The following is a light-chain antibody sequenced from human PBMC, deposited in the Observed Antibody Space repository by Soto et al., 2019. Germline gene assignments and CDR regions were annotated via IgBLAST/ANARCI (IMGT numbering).Light chain of an antibody. J-gene: IGLJ1*01. CDR1: KNDIGVYDF. CDR3: SSYTSTTTRV. V-gene: IGLV2-14*01. Sequence: QSVLTQPPSASGSPGQSVTISCTGTKNDIGVYDFVSWYQHHPGKAPRLIIYEVSNRPSGVSNRFSGSKSGNTATLTISGLQAEDEADYYCSSYTSTTTRVFGTGTKV. CDR2: EVS.